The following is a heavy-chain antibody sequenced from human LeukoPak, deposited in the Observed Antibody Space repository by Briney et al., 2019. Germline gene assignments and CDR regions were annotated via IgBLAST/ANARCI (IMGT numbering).Heavy chain of an antibody. CDR1: GFTFSSYS. CDR3: ARGYCSSTSCPYYTSPNDY. V-gene: IGHV3-21*01. D-gene: IGHD2-2*01. Sequence: GGSLRLSCAASGFTFSSYSMNWVRQAPGKGLEWVSSISSSSSYIYYADSVKGRFTISRDNAKNSLYLQMNSLRAEDTAVYYCARGYCSSTSCPYYTSPNDYWGQGTLVTVSP. J-gene: IGHJ4*02. CDR2: ISSSSSYI.